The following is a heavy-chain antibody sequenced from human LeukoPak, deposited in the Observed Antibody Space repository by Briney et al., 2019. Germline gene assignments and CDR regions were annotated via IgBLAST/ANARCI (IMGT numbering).Heavy chain of an antibody. CDR2: IYHSGST. V-gene: IGHV4-38-2*02. D-gene: IGHD6-19*01. CDR1: GYSISSGYY. J-gene: IGHJ4*02. Sequence: SETLSLTCTASGYSISSGYYWGWIRQPPGKGLEWIGSIYHSGSTYYNPSLKSRVTISVDTSKNQFSLKLSSVTAADTAVYYCARLVDVAVAGSTYWGQGTLVTVSS. CDR3: ARLVDVAVAGSTY.